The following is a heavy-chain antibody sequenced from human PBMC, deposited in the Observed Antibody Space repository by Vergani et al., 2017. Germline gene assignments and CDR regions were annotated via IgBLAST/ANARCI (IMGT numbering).Heavy chain of an antibody. Sequence: QVQLVQSGAEVKKPGSSVKVSCKASGGTFSSYAISWVRQAPGQGLEWMGGIIPIFGTANYAQKFQGRVTITADESTSTAYMELSSLRSEDTAVYYCARVXWSSTSCAAKRTYNWFDPWGQGTLVTVSS. V-gene: IGHV1-69*01. CDR2: IIPIFGTA. CDR3: ARVXWSSTSCAAKRTYNWFDP. CDR1: GGTFSSYA. J-gene: IGHJ5*02. D-gene: IGHD2-2*01.